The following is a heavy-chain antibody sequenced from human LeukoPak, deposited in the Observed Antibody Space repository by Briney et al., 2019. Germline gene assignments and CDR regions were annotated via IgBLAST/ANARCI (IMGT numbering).Heavy chain of an antibody. CDR1: GFTFSSYA. Sequence: PGGSLRPSCAASGFTFSSYAMHWVRQAPGKGLEWVAVISYDGSNKYYADSVKGRFTISRDNSKNTLYLQMNSLRAEDTAVYYCAREDFPYYYGSGSSDNGPWGQGTLVTVSS. J-gene: IGHJ5*02. CDR2: ISYDGSNK. V-gene: IGHV3-30-3*01. CDR3: AREDFPYYYGSGSSDNGP. D-gene: IGHD3-10*01.